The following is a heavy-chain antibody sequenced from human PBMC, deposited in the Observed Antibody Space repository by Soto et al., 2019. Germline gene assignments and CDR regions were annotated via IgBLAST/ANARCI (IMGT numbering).Heavy chain of an antibody. CDR3: ARVADIAVAGTTSYYFDY. V-gene: IGHV1-69*13. D-gene: IGHD6-19*01. CDR2: IIPIFGTA. Sequence: ASVKVSCKASGGTFSSYAISWVRQAPGQGLEWMGGIIPIFGTANYAQKFQGRVTITADESTSTAYMELSSLRSEDTAVYYCARVADIAVAGTTSYYFDYWGQGTLVTVSS. CDR1: GGTFSSYA. J-gene: IGHJ4*02.